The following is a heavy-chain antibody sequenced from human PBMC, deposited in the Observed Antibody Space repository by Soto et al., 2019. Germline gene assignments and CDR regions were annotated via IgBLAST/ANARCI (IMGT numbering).Heavy chain of an antibody. Sequence: QVQLVQSGAEVKEPGSSVNVSCKTSGGTFGNTAVTWVRQFPGQGLEWIGGIVPLFGTANYAQKFRGRVRITGDESTSTAYMDLSSLRSDGTAIYYCARDGDPGCFFWSGRLGGGRFYPWGQGTLVT. CDR1: GGTFGNTA. CDR3: ARDGDPGCFFWSGRLGGGRFYP. J-gene: IGHJ5*02. V-gene: IGHV1-69*12. D-gene: IGHD3-3*01. CDR2: IVPLFGTA.